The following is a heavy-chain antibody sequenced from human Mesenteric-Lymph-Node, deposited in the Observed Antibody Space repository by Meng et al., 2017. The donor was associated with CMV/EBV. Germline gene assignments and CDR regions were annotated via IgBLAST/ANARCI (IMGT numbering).Heavy chain of an antibody. CDR3: AKSYSGSWPSFDY. J-gene: IGHJ4*02. CDR1: GFTITGSY. CDR2: IYSGGNT. V-gene: IGHV3-66*02. D-gene: IGHD1-26*01. Sequence: GESLKISCAASGFTITGSYMSWVRQAPGKGLEWISVIYSGGNTFYADSVKGRFTISRDNSKNTLYLQMNSLRTEDTAVYYCAKSYSGSWPSFDYWGQGTLVTVSS.